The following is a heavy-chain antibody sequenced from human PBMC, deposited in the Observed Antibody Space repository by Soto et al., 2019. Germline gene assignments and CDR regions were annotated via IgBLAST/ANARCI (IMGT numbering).Heavy chain of an antibody. D-gene: IGHD2-2*01. CDR2: IIPILGIA. CDR3: ARERRYCSSTSCYPPFLDFDC. V-gene: IGHV1-69*04. CDR1: GSTFSSYT. J-gene: IGHJ4*01. Sequence: SVKVSCKASGSTFSSYTISWVRQAPGQGLEWMGRIIPILGIANYAQKFQGRVTITADKSTSTAYMELSSLRSEDTAVYYCARERRYCSSTSCYPPFLDFDCWG.